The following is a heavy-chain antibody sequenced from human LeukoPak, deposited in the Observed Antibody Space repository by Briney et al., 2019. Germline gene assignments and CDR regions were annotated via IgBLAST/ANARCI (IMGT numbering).Heavy chain of an antibody. CDR3: AREEQWLVRFDP. Sequence: ASVKVSCKVSGYTLTELSMHRVRQAPGKGLEWMGWINTNTGNPTYAQGFTGRFVFSLDTSVSTAYLQISSLKAEDTAVYYCAREEQWLVRFDPWGQGTLVTVSS. D-gene: IGHD6-19*01. V-gene: IGHV7-4-1*02. CDR1: GYTLTELS. J-gene: IGHJ5*02. CDR2: INTNTGNP.